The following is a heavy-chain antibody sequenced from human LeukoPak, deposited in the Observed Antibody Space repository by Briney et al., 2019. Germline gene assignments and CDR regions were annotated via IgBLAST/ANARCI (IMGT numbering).Heavy chain of an antibody. D-gene: IGHD4-23*01. Sequence: PGGSLRLSCAASGFTFSSYEMNWVRQAPGKGLEWVSYISSSGSTIYYADSVKGRFTISRDNAKNSLYLQMNSLRAEDTAVYYCAREPVVTGNFDYWGQGTLVTVSS. CDR3: AREPVVTGNFDY. V-gene: IGHV3-48*03. J-gene: IGHJ4*02. CDR1: GFTFSSYE. CDR2: ISSSGSTI.